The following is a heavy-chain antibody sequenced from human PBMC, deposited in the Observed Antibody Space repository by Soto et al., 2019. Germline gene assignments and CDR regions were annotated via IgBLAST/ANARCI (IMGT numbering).Heavy chain of an antibody. D-gene: IGHD2-15*01. V-gene: IGHV3-23*01. Sequence: GGSLRLSCAASGFTFSSYAMSWVRQAPGKGLEWVSALSGSGGSTHYAESVKGRFTISRDNSKNTLYLQMNSLRAEDTAVYYCARSPALVAAVYACDYWGQGTLVTVSS. J-gene: IGHJ4*02. CDR3: ARSPALVAAVYACDY. CDR2: LSGSGGST. CDR1: GFTFSSYA.